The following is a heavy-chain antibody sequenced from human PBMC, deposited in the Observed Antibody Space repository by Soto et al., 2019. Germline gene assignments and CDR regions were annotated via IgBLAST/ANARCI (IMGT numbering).Heavy chain of an antibody. D-gene: IGHD1-1*01. CDR3: ARDLWVEPELYYYGMDV. CDR2: IFYSGTT. CDR1: GDCISSADYY. J-gene: IGHJ6*02. Sequence: SLSLTCTVCGDCISSADYYWSWIRQTPGKGLEWIGHIFYSGTTYYNPSLKSRLTISVDTSKNHFSLRLTSVTAADTAVYYCARDLWVEPELYYYGMDVCGQRTTVTVPS. V-gene: IGHV4-30-4*01.